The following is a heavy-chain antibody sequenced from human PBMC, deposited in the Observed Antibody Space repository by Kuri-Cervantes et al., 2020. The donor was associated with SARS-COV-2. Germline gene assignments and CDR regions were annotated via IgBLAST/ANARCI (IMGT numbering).Heavy chain of an antibody. CDR2: IYHTGSP. CDR1: GGSVSDRNSY. J-gene: IGHJ4*02. CDR3: AQSPYDFWSGSWG. V-gene: IGHV4-61*01. D-gene: IGHD3-3*01. Sequence: ESLKISCTVSGGSVSDRNSYWTWIRQSPGKGLEWIGYIYHTGSPTYSPSLKSRVTISLDKPKNQFSLRLTSVTAADTAVYYCAQSPYDFWSGSWGWGQGTLVTVSS.